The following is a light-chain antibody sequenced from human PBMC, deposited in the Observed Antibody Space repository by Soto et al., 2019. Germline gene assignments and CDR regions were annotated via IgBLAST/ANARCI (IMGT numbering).Light chain of an antibody. J-gene: IGKJ1*01. V-gene: IGKV3-20*01. Sequence: EIVLTQSPGTLSLSPGERATLSCRASQSVSSSYLAWYQQKPGQAARLLIYGASSRATGIPDRFSGSGSGTDFTLNISRLEPEDFAVYYCQQYGSSPPTFGEGTKVEIK. CDR2: GAS. CDR1: QSVSSSY. CDR3: QQYGSSPPT.